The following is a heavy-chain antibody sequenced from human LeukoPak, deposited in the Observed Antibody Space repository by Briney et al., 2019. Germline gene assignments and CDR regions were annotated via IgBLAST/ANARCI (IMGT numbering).Heavy chain of an antibody. CDR1: GYTFTSYD. CDR3: ARGGRVAAAGSTDYYYYGMDV. J-gene: IGHJ6*02. Sequence: PVASVKVSCKASGYTFTSYDINWVRQATGQGLEWMGWINTNTGNPTYAQGFTGRFVFSLDTSVSTAYLQISSLKAEDTAVYYCARGGRVAAAGSTDYYYYGMDVWGQGTTVTVSS. CDR2: INTNTGNP. D-gene: IGHD6-13*01. V-gene: IGHV7-4-1*02.